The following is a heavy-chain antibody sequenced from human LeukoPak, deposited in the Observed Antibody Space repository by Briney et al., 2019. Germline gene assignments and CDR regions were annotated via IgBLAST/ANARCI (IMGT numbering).Heavy chain of an antibody. CDR3: VRGALPGDNWYFDL. CDR2: FGSAGDT. V-gene: IGHV3-13*01. J-gene: IGHJ2*01. CDR1: GFPFSAYD. Sequence: PGGSLRLSCATSGFPFSAYDMQWVRQAPGKGLEWVSAFGSAGDTYYPGAVKGRFTISRDYAKNPLFLQMNNLIAGDTAVYFCVRGALPGDNWYFDLWGRGTLVTVSS.